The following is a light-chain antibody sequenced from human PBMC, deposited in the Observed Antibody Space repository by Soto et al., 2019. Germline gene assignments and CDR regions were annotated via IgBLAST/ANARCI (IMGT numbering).Light chain of an antibody. CDR2: DAS. J-gene: IGKJ2*01. CDR3: QQFGTSFPYT. V-gene: IGKV3-20*01. Sequence: EIVLTQSPGTLSLSPGERATLTCRASQSVSGSYLAWYQQKPGQAPRLLMSDASSRATGIPDRFSGSGSGTDFTLTISRLEPEDFAVYYCQQFGTSFPYTFGQGTKLDIK. CDR1: QSVSGSY.